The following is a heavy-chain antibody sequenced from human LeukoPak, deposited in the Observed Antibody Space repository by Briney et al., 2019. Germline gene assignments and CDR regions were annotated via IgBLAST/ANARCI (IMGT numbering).Heavy chain of an antibody. Sequence: SETLSLTCTVSGGSINSYYWTWIRQSAGKGLEWIGRMYSSGSTNYNPSLKSRVSMSVDTSKNQFSVKLTSVTASDTAVYYCARGGKATVVTMWGQGILVTVSS. D-gene: IGHD4-23*01. CDR1: GGSINSYY. J-gene: IGHJ4*02. CDR2: MYSSGST. CDR3: ARGGKATVVTM. V-gene: IGHV4-4*07.